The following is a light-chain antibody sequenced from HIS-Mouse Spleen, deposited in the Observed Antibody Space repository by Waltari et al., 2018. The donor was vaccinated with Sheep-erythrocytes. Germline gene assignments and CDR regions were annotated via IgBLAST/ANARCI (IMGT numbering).Light chain of an antibody. J-gene: IGLJ3*02. V-gene: IGLV2-23*01. CDR1: RSDVGRYNL. CDR2: EGS. Sequence: QSALTQPASVSGSPVQSITISCTGTRSDVGRYNLFSWYQQHPGKAPKLIIYEGSKRPSGVSNRFSGSKSGNTASLTISGLQAEDEADYYCCSYAGSSTPWVFGGGTKLTVL. CDR3: CSYAGSSTPWV.